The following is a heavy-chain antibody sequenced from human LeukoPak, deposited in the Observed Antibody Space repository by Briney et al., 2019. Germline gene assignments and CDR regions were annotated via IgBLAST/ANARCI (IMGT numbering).Heavy chain of an antibody. CDR1: GFTFSTYA. V-gene: IGHV3-64*04. D-gene: IGHD3-10*01. J-gene: IGHJ4*02. CDR3: AKDMWRFGELDYDY. CDR2: ISSNGGST. Sequence: GGSLRLSCSASGFTFSTYAIHWVRQAPGKGLEYVSGISSNGGSTYYADSVKGRFTISRGNSKNSLYLQMNSLRTEDTALYYCAKDMWRFGELDYDYWGQGTLVTVSS.